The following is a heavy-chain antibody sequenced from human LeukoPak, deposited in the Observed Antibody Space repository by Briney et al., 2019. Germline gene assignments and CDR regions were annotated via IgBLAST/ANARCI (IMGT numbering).Heavy chain of an antibody. CDR3: ARGYSRSWFPNYGMDV. D-gene: IGHD6-13*01. Sequence: PSETLSLTCAVSGGSLSSSNWGSWGRQPPGKGLEGIGEIYHSGSTNYNPSLKRRVTISVNKSKNQFSIKLSSVHAADTAVYSCARGYSRSWFPNYGMDVWGQGTTVTVSS. CDR1: GGSLSSSNW. J-gene: IGHJ6*01. V-gene: IGHV4-4*02. CDR2: IYHSGST.